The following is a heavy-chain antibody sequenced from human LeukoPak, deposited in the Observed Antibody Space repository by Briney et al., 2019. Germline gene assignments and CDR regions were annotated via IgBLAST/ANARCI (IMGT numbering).Heavy chain of an antibody. CDR3: ARFGRGGYHYMDV. CDR2: IYYSGST. CDR1: GGSISSYY. V-gene: IGHV4-59*01. D-gene: IGHD3-16*01. J-gene: IGHJ6*03. Sequence: SETLSLTFTVSGGSISSYYWSWIRQPPGKGLEWIGYIYYSGSTNYNPSLKSRVTISVDTSKNQFSLKLSSVTAADTAVYYCARFGRGGYHYMDVWGKGTTVTVSS.